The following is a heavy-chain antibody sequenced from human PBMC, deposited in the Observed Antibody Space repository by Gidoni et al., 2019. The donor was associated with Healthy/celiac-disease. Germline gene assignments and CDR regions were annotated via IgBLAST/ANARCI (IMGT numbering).Heavy chain of an antibody. CDR3: ARGRKVGATIYYYYYMDV. D-gene: IGHD1-26*01. CDR1: GGSFSGSY. Sequence: QVQLQQWGAGLLKPSETLSLTCAVYGGSFSGSYWSWIRQPPGKGLEWIGEINHSGSTNYNPSLKSRVTISVDTSKNQFSLKLSSVTAADTAVYYCARGRKVGATIYYYYYMDVWGKGTTVTVSS. J-gene: IGHJ6*03. CDR2: INHSGST. V-gene: IGHV4-34*01.